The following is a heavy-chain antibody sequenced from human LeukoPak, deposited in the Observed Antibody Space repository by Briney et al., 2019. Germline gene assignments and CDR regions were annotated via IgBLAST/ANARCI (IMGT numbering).Heavy chain of an antibody. J-gene: IGHJ1*01. V-gene: IGHV1-2*04. CDR3: AIRGKSYDSSGYYGRYFQH. CDR1: GYTFTGYY. D-gene: IGHD3-22*01. Sequence: ASVKVSCKASGYTFTGYYMHWVRQAPGQGLEWMGWINPNSGGTNYAQKFQGWVTMTRDTSISTAYMELSRLRSDDTAVYYCAIRGKSYDSSGYYGRYFQHWGQSTLVTVSS. CDR2: INPNSGGT.